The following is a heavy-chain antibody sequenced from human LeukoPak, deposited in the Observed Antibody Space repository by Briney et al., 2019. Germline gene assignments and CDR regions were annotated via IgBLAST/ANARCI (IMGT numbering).Heavy chain of an antibody. J-gene: IGHJ3*02. CDR1: GGSFSSYV. D-gene: IGHD3-22*01. V-gene: IGHV1-69*04. Sequence: SVKVSCKASGGSFSSYVITWVRQAPGQGLEWMGRIIPVLGVSNFAQKFQGRVTITADKSTNTAHMELSRLESGDTAVYYCTREGVYAPDGSGYHRDAFDIWGQGTMVIVSS. CDR3: TREGVYAPDGSGYHRDAFDI. CDR2: IIPVLGVS.